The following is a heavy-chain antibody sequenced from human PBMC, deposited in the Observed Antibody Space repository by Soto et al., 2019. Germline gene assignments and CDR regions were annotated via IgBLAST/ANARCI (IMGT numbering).Heavy chain of an antibody. CDR2: FDPEDGET. CDR3: ATVGSRYSGYDSLPDY. Sequence: ASVKVSCKVSGYTLTELSMHWVRQAPGKGLEWMGGFDPEDGETIYAQKFQGRVTMTEDTSTDTAYMELSSLRSEDTAVYYCATVGSRYSGYDSLPDYWAQGTLVTVSS. CDR1: GYTLTELS. J-gene: IGHJ4*02. V-gene: IGHV1-24*01. D-gene: IGHD5-12*01.